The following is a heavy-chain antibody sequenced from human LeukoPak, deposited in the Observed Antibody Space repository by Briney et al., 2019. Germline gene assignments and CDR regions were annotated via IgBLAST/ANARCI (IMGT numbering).Heavy chain of an antibody. CDR2: ISASRGIT. J-gene: IGHJ4*02. D-gene: IGHD2-2*01. CDR3: AREDMSGSTSCCD. V-gene: IGHV3-48*01. CDR1: GFNYSSYT. Sequence: TRGSLRLSCAASGFNYSSYTMNWVRQAPGMGLEWLSYISASRGITYYADSVKGRFTISRDNAKNSLYLQMNSLRAEDTAVYYCAREDMSGSTSCCDWGQGTLVTVSS.